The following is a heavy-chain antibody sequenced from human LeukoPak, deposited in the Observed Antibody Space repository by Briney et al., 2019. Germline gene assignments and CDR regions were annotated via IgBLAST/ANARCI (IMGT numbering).Heavy chain of an antibody. CDR2: IYYSGST. D-gene: IGHD1/OR15-1a*01. Sequence: SETLSLTCTVSGGSISSGGYYWSWIRQHPGKGLEWIGYIYYSGSTYYNPSLKSRVTITVDTSKNQFSLKLKSVSAADTAVYYCARGGTRVSTYGAFDMGGQGTMVTVSS. CDR3: ARGGTRVSTYGAFDM. J-gene: IGHJ3*02. V-gene: IGHV4-31*03. CDR1: GGSISSGGYY.